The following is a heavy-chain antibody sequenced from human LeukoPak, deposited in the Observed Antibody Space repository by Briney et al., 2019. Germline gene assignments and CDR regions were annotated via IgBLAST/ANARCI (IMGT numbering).Heavy chain of an antibody. D-gene: IGHD5-12*01. J-gene: IGHJ4*02. CDR3: ATIGDSGYDFDY. Sequence: ASVKVSCKASGGTFSSYAISWVRQAPGQGLEWMGRIIPILGIANYAQKFQGRVTITADKSTSTAYMELSSLRSEDTAVYYCATIGDSGYDFDYWGQGTLLTVSS. V-gene: IGHV1-69*04. CDR1: GGTFSSYA. CDR2: IIPILGIA.